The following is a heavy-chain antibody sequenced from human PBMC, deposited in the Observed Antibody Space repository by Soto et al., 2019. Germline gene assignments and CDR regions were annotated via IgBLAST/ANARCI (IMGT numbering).Heavy chain of an antibody. D-gene: IGHD2-21*02. CDR3: AWQGPIVVVTALYFQH. CDR1: GGTFSSYA. Sequence: GASVKVSCKASGGTFSSYAISWVRQAPGQGLEWMGGIIPIFGTANYAQKFQGKVTITADESTSTAYMELSSLRSEDTAVYYCAWQGPIVVVTALYFQHWGQGTLVTVSS. J-gene: IGHJ1*01. V-gene: IGHV1-69*13. CDR2: IIPIFGTA.